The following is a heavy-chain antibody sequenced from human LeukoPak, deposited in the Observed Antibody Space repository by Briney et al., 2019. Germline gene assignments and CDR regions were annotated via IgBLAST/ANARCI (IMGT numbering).Heavy chain of an antibody. J-gene: IGHJ5*02. D-gene: IGHD1-26*01. CDR2: IIPILGIA. CDR1: GGTFSSYA. Sequence: SVKVSCKASGGTFSSYAISWVRQAPGQGLEWMGRIIPILGIANYAQKFQGRVTITADKSTSTAYMELSSLRSEDTAVYYCARDQTSEERWFDPWGQGTLVTVSS. V-gene: IGHV1-69*04. CDR3: ARDQTSEERWFDP.